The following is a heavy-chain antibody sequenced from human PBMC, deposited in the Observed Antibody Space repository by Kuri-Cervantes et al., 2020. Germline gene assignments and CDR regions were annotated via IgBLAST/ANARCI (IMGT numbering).Heavy chain of an antibody. CDR3: TRDSVAGTQSTTFDS. CDR2: VSYDGINK. D-gene: IGHD6-19*01. J-gene: IGHJ4*02. CDR1: GVTVRSNH. Sequence: GESLKISCAASGVTVRSNHMSWVRQAPGKGLEWVAVVSYDGINKFYADSVKGRFTISKDNSKNTVFLQMDSLRADDTAVYYCTRDSVAGTQSTTFDSWGQGTLVTVSS. V-gene: IGHV3-30-3*01.